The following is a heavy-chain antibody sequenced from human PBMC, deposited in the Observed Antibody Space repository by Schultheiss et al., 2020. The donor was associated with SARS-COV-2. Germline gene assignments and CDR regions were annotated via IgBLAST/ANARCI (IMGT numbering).Heavy chain of an antibody. CDR1: GFTFSDYY. V-gene: IGHV3-72*01. CDR3: ARASAYFYASNAHSYYLDR. Sequence: GGSLRLSCAASGFTFSDYYMDWVRQAPGKGLEWVGRTRTKVHSYTTEYAASVQGRFTISRDDSRNSLSLQMNSLKTEDTAVYFCARASAYFYASNAHSYYLDRWGQGTLVTVSS. CDR2: TRTKVHSYTT. D-gene: IGHD3-22*01. J-gene: IGHJ4*02.